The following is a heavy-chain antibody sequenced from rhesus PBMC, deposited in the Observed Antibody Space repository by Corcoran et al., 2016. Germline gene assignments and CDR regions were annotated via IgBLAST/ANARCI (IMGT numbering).Heavy chain of an antibody. CDR3: ATWRIIDY. V-gene: IGHV3-54*02. CDR1: GFTFCTYG. D-gene: IGHD2-15*01. J-gene: IGHJ4*01. CDR2: ISYNGDKK. Sequence: EVQLVESGGGLVQSVGFLILSCAASGFTFCTYGLNWVRQVPGKGLEWVTFISYNGDKKYYADSVKDRFTISRDNSKNMLYLQMNNLKLEDTAVYYCATWRIIDYWGQGVLVTVSS.